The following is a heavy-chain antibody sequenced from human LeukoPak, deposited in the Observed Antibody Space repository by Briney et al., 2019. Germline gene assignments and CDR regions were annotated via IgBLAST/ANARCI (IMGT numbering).Heavy chain of an antibody. CDR3: AKDATRYYYGSGSFDY. CDR2: ISGSGGST. Sequence: GGSLRLSCAASGFTFSSYAMSWVRQAPGKGREGVPAISGSGGSTYYADSVKGRFTISRDNSKNTLYLQMNSLRAEDTAVYYCAKDATRYYYGSGSFDYWGQGTLVTVSS. V-gene: IGHV3-23*01. CDR1: GFTFSSYA. D-gene: IGHD3-10*01. J-gene: IGHJ4*02.